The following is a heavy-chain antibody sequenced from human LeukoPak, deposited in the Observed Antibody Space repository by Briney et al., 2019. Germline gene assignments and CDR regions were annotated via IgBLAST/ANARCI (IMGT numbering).Heavy chain of an antibody. V-gene: IGHV4-39*01. J-gene: IGHJ4*02. CDR3: TRLASGTPADY. D-gene: IGHD6-6*01. CDR1: GGSITNNSYR. Sequence: SETLSLICTVSGGSITNNSYRWGWVRQPPGKGLEWIASIYYRGDSYYNPSLKSRLTISVDTSENQFSLKLSSVTASDTAMYFCTRLASGTPADYWGQGTLVTVSS. CDR2: IYYRGDS.